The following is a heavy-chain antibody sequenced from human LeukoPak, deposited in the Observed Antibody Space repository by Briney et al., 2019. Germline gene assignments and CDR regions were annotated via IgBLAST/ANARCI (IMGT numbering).Heavy chain of an antibody. V-gene: IGHV5-51*01. CDR1: GYSFTNYW. J-gene: IGHJ4*02. CDR3: ARLLSGSYTPFDY. CDR2: TYPLDSGT. D-gene: IGHD1-26*01. Sequence: GESLKISCRGSGYSFTNYWIGWVRQMPGKGLGWMGVTYPLDSGTRYSPSFEGQVTISADKSISTAYLQWSSLTASDTAMYYCARLLSGSYTPFDYWGQGILVTVSS.